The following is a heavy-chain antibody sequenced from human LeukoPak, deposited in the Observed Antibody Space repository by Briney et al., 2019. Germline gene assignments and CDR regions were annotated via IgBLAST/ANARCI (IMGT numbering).Heavy chain of an antibody. V-gene: IGHV1-18*01. Sequence: ASVKVSCKASGFTFTIYGITWVRPAPGQGLEWMGWISAHNGDTKYAQKLQGRVTVTTDTSTSTAYMELRSLRSDDTAVYYCAREGYFGSGIDYYYGMDVWGQGTKVTVSS. CDR1: GFTFTIYG. D-gene: IGHD3-10*01. J-gene: IGHJ6*02. CDR2: ISAHNGDT. CDR3: AREGYFGSGIDYYYGMDV.